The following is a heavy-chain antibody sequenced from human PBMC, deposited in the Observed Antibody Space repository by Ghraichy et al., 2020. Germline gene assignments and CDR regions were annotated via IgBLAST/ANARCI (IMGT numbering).Heavy chain of an antibody. CDR1: GGSIRGYY. J-gene: IGHJ4*02. V-gene: IGHV4-4*07. CDR2: MHTSGST. CDR3: ARATDGVYFDY. Sequence: SETLSLTCTVSGGSIRGYYWTWIRQPAGKGLEWIGRMHTSGSTNYNPSLKSRLTMSVDMSKSQFFLKLSSVTAADTAIYYCARATDGVYFDYWGQGALVTVSS. D-gene: IGHD2-8*01.